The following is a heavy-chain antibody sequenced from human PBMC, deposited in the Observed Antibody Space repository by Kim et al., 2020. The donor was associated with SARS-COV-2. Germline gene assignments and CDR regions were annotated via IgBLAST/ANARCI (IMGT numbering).Heavy chain of an antibody. D-gene: IGHD3-10*01. CDR2: INTNTGNP. V-gene: IGHV7-4-1*02. CDR1: GYAFTTYT. CDR3: GWTMVRGVIPS. J-gene: IGHJ5*02. Sequence: ASVKVSCKASGYAFTTYTMTWVRQAPGHGLEWMGWINTNTGNPTYAQGFTGRFVFSLDTSVSTTYLQINSLQAEDTAVYYCGWTMVRGVIPSWGQGTLVTVSS.